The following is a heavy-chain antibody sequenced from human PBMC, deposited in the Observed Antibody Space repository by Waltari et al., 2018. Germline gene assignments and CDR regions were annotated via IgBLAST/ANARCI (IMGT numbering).Heavy chain of an antibody. D-gene: IGHD2-2*01. CDR2: IYYSGSS. CDR1: GGSISSSSYY. Sequence: QLQLQESGPGLVKPSETLSLTCTVSGGSISSSSYYWGWIRQPPGKGLEWIGSIYYSGSSYTNPSLKSRVTISGDTSKNQFSLKRSSVTAADTAVYYCARGRDIVVVPAAIVEDAFDIWGQGTMVTVSS. CDR3: ARGRDIVVVPAAIVEDAFDI. J-gene: IGHJ3*02. V-gene: IGHV4-39*07.